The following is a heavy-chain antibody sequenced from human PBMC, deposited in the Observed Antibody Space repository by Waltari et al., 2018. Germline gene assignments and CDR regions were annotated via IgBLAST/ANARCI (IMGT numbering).Heavy chain of an antibody. CDR1: GFNGIS. CDR2: INRDGSRE. CDR3: EGSWT. D-gene: IGHD5-12*01. J-gene: IGHJ4*02. V-gene: IGHV3-7*01. Sequence: EVQLVESGGGLVQPGGSRRLSCAAAGFNGISEAPGKGLEGVANINRDGSRESYVDSVKGRFTISRDNAKNSVFLQMNSLRVEDTAVYYCEGSWTWGQGTLVTVSS.